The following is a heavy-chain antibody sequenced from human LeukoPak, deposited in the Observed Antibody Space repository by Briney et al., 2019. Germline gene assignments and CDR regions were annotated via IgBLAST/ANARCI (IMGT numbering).Heavy chain of an antibody. V-gene: IGHV1-69*04. CDR3: ARGPPYYYDSSAPFDY. Sequence: ASVKVSCKASGGTFSSYAISWVRQAPGQGLEWMGRIIPILGIANYAQKFQGRVTITADKSTSTAYMELSSLRSEDTAVYYCARGPPYYYDSSAPFDYWGQGTLVTVSS. CDR2: IIPILGIA. D-gene: IGHD3-22*01. J-gene: IGHJ4*02. CDR1: GGTFSSYA.